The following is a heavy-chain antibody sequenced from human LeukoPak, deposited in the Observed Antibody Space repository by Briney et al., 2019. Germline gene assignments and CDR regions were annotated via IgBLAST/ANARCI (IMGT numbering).Heavy chain of an antibody. CDR3: AKEEDSTWSHYYYYMDV. Sequence: PGGSLRLSCAASGFTFSSYGMHWVRQAPGKGLEWVAVIWYDGSNKYYADSVKGRFTISRDNSKNKLYLQMNSLRAEDTGVYYCAKEEDSTWSHYYYYMDVWGKGTTVTVSS. CDR2: IWYDGSNK. D-gene: IGHD2-8*02. CDR1: GFTFSSYG. V-gene: IGHV3-33*06. J-gene: IGHJ6*03.